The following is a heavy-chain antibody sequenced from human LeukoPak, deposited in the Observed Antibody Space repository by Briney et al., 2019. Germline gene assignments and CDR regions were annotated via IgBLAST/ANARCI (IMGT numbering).Heavy chain of an antibody. V-gene: IGHV3-21*01. D-gene: IGHD6-19*01. J-gene: IGHJ4*02. Sequence: GGSLRLSCAASGFTFSSYSMNWVRQAPGKGLEWVSSISSSSSYIYYADSVKGRFTISRDNAKNSLYLQMNSLRAEDTAVYYCARDTTVAGTSDYWGQGALVTVSS. CDR3: ARDTTVAGTSDY. CDR1: GFTFSSYS. CDR2: ISSSSSYI.